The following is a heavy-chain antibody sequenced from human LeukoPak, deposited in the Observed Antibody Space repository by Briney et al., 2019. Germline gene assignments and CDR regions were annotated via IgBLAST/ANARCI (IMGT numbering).Heavy chain of an antibody. D-gene: IGHD3-16*02. CDR3: ARDYRDADAFDI. Sequence: TSETLSLTCTVSGGSISTGTYYWSWFRQPAGKGLEWIGRIYTSGSTNYNPSLRSRVTISVDTSKNQFSLKLSSVTAADTAVYYCARDYRDADAFDIWGQGTMVTVSS. J-gene: IGHJ3*02. V-gene: IGHV4-61*02. CDR2: IYTSGST. CDR1: GGSISTGTYY.